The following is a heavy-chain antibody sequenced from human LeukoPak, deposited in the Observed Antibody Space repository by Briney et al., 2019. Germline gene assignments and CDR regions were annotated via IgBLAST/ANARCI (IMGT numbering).Heavy chain of an antibody. Sequence: SETLSLTCTVSGGSISSYYWSWIRQPAGKGLEWIGRIYNSGSTNYNPSLKSRVTMSVDTSKNQFSLKLSSVTAADTAVYYCARDLMGSGSFYYYYGMDVWGQGTTVTVSS. J-gene: IGHJ6*02. D-gene: IGHD3-10*01. V-gene: IGHV4-4*07. CDR1: GGSISSYY. CDR2: IYNSGST. CDR3: ARDLMGSGSFYYYYGMDV.